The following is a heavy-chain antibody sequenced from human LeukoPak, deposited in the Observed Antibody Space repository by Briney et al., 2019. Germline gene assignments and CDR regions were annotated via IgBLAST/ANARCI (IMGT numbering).Heavy chain of an antibody. D-gene: IGHD2-15*01. J-gene: IGHJ5*02. Sequence: PGGSLRLSCAASGFTFSDHYMDWVRQAPGKGLEWVARIRNKAKSYTTEHAASVKGRFTTSRDDSKNSLYLQMNSLKIDDTAVYYCAKGFCSGGTCYSGFSWGQGVLVTVSS. CDR1: GFTFSDHY. V-gene: IGHV3-72*01. CDR2: IRNKAKSYTT. CDR3: AKGFCSGGTCYSGFS.